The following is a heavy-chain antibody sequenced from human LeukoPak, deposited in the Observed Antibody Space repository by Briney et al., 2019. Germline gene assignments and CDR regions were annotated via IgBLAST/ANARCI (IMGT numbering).Heavy chain of an antibody. CDR3: ATSRSTATSARGLFGF. D-gene: IGHD2-8*02. CDR1: RFIFSNYD. J-gene: IGHJ4*01. Sequence: GGSLRLSCVASRFIFSNYDMGWVRQAPGQGLEWVSSISYNGGTTFYAKSVQGRFTISRDNSHSTLYLQMNRLTAEDTAFYYCATSRSTATSARGLFGFWGQGTLVTVSS. V-gene: IGHV3-23*01. CDR2: ISYNGGTT.